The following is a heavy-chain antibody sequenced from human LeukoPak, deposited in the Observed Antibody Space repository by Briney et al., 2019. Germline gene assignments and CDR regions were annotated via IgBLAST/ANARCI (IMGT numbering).Heavy chain of an antibody. D-gene: IGHD2-21*02. Sequence: ASVKVSCKASGYTLTSNYIHWVRQAPGQGLEWMGIINPSGGSTTYAQKFQGRVTMTRDTSTSTVYMELTSLRSEDTAVYYCAKGRSDFFDYYYYLDVWAKGPRSPSP. CDR1: GYTLTSNY. J-gene: IGHJ6*03. V-gene: IGHV1-46*03. CDR3: AKGRSDFFDYYYYLDV. CDR2: INPSGGST.